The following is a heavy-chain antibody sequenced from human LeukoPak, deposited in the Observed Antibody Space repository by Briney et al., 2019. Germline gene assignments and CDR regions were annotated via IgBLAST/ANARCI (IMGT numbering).Heavy chain of an antibody. J-gene: IGHJ4*02. CDR2: ISSSSSAI. Sequence: GGSLRFSCAASGFTFSSYSMNWVRQAPGKGLEWISCISSSSSAIYYADSMKGRFTISRDNAKNSLYLEMNSLRDEDSGVYYCARDSRAIDYWGQGTLVTVSS. CDR1: GFTFSSYS. CDR3: ARDSRAIDY. V-gene: IGHV3-48*02.